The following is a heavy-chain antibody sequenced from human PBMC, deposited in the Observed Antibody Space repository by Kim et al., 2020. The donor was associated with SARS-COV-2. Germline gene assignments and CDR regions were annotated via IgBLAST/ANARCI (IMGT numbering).Heavy chain of an antibody. D-gene: IGHD5-18*01. J-gene: IGHJ4*02. V-gene: IGHV3-15*01. Sequence: GGSLRLSCAASGFTFSNAWMSWVRQAPGKGLEWVGRIKSKTDGGTTDYAAPVKGRFTISRDDSKNTLYLQMNSLKTEDTAVYYCTTEGDVEMATAFDYWGQGTLVTVSS. CDR1: GFTFSNAW. CDR3: TTEGDVEMATAFDY. CDR2: IKSKTDGGTT.